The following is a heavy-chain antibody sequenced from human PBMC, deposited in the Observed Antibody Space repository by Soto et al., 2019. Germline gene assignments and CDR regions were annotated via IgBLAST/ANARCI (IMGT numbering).Heavy chain of an antibody. Sequence: QLQLQESGSGLVKPSQTLSLTCAVSGGSIGSDGYSWNWVRQTPGKGLEWIGYIYHTGATYYNPSLKSRVTISIDTSNNQFSLRLSSVTAADTAVYYSARGRIQLFSFDLWGHGTLVTGSS. D-gene: IGHD3-10*02. V-gene: IGHV4-30-2*01. CDR1: GGSIGSDGYS. CDR2: IYHTGAT. CDR3: ARGRIQLFSFDL. J-gene: IGHJ4*01.